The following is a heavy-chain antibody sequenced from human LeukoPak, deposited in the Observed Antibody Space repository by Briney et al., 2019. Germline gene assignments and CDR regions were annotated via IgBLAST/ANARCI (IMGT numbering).Heavy chain of an antibody. CDR1: GGSISSGGYS. J-gene: IGHJ4*02. CDR3: ARGPRYCGGDCYSHFDY. Sequence: PSETLSLTCAVSGGSISSGGYSWSWIRQPPGKGLEWIGYIYHSGSTYYNPSLNSRVTISVDRSKNQFFLKLSSVTAADTAVYYCARGPRYCGGDCYSHFDYWGQGTLVTVSS. V-gene: IGHV4-30-2*01. CDR2: IYHSGST. D-gene: IGHD2-21*02.